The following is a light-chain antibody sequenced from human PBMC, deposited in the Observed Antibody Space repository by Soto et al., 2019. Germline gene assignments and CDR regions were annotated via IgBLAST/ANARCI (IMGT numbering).Light chain of an antibody. V-gene: IGKV3-20*01. CDR3: QQYGSSRT. CDR2: GAS. J-gene: IGKJ1*01. CDR1: QSVSSSY. Sequence: EIVLTQSPGHLSLSPGERATLSCRASQSVSSSYLAWYQQKPGQAPRLLIYGASSRATGIPDRFSGSGSGTDFTLTISRLEPEDFAVYYCQQYGSSRTFGQGTKVDIK.